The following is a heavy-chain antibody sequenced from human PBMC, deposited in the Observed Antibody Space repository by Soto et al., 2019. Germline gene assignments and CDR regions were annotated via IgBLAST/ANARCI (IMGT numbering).Heavy chain of an antibody. Sequence: QITLKESGPTLVKPTQTLTLTCTFSGFSLSTSAVGVGWIRQPPGKALEWLALIYWDDDKRYSPSPKSRLTITKDTSKNQVVLTMTNMDPVDTATYYCARRPPIYYYGSGSYYPLYFDYWGQGNLVTVSS. CDR3: ARRPPIYYYGSGSYYPLYFDY. J-gene: IGHJ4*02. D-gene: IGHD3-10*01. V-gene: IGHV2-5*02. CDR1: GFSLSTSAVG. CDR2: IYWDDDK.